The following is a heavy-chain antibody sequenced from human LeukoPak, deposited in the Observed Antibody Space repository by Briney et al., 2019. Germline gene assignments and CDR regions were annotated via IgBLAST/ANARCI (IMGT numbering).Heavy chain of an antibody. J-gene: IGHJ4*02. V-gene: IGHV4-38-2*02. CDR1: GYSISSGYY. Sequence: SETLSLTCTVSGYSISSGYYWGWIRQPPGKGLEWIGSIYHSGSTYYNPSLKSRVTISVDTSKNQFSLKLSSVTAADTTVYYCARRGSDYDYWGQGTLVTVSS. D-gene: IGHD6-19*01. CDR3: ARRGSDYDY. CDR2: IYHSGST.